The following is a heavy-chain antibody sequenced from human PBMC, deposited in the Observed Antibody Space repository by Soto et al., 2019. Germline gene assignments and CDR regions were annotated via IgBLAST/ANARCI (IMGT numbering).Heavy chain of an antibody. J-gene: IGHJ5*02. CDR1: VFTFSSYS. CDR3: ARDRKRGAAAGQQNWFDP. CDR2: ISSSSSYI. D-gene: IGHD6-13*01. V-gene: IGHV3-21*01. Sequence: EVQLVESGGGLVKPGGSLRLSCAASVFTFSSYSMNWVCQAPGKGLEWVSSISSSSSYIYYADSGKGRFTISRDNAKNSLYLQMNSLRAEDTAVYYCARDRKRGAAAGQQNWFDPWGQGTLVTVSS.